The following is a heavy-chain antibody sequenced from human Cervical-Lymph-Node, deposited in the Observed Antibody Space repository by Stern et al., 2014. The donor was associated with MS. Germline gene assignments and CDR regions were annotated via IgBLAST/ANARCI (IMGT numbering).Heavy chain of an antibody. Sequence: VQLVESGPGFVEPSQTLSLTCTVSGASIDSYGYYWSWVRELPGKSLEWIGYISYTGNTYYNPSLMSRVSISRDTSKNQFSLNVSSVTDADTALYYCARDVNDGLHLWGQGTLVSVSS. CDR1: GASIDSYGYY. V-gene: IGHV4-31*03. CDR3: ARDVNDGLHL. J-gene: IGHJ3*01. CDR2: ISYTGNT.